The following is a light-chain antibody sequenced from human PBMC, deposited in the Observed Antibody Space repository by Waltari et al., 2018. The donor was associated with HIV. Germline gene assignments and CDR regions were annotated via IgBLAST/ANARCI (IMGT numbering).Light chain of an antibody. CDR3: AAWDDSLDVWV. J-gene: IGLJ3*02. CDR2: TND. CDR1: SSYIGRTT. Sequence: QSVLTQPPSASGTPGQRVTISCSGGSSYIGRTTVTWYQQLPGMAPKLLIYTNDQRPAGVPDRFAGSKSGTSASLAISGLQSEDEADYYCAAWDDSLDVWVFGGGTKLTVL. V-gene: IGLV1-44*01.